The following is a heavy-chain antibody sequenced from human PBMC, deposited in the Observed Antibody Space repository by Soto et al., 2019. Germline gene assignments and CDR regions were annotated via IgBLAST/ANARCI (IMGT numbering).Heavy chain of an antibody. V-gene: IGHV1-69*06. CDR3: ARDFPYYYDSSGYCLAY. D-gene: IGHD3-22*01. Sequence: SSAQVSCEASRGTFSSYAIILLRQATGQWLEWMGGIIPIFGTANYAQKFQGRVTITADKSTSTAYMELSSLRSEDTAVYYCARDFPYYYDSSGYCLAYWGQGTLVTVSS. CDR1: RGTFSSYA. CDR2: IIPIFGTA. J-gene: IGHJ4*02.